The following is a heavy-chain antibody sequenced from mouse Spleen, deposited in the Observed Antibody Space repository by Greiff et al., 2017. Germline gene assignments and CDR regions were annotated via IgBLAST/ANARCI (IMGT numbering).Heavy chain of an antibody. CDR2: IYPGNSDT. J-gene: IGHJ4*01. V-gene: IGHV1-5*01. D-gene: IGHD1-2*01. CDR1: GYTFTSYW. Sequence: EVQLQQSGTVLARPGASVKMSCKTSGYTFTSYWMHWVKQRPGQGLEWIGAIYPGNSDTSYNQKFKGKAKLTAVTSASTAYMELSSLTNEDSAVYYCTRGYGYTYAMDYWGQGTSVTVSS. CDR3: TRGYGYTYAMDY.